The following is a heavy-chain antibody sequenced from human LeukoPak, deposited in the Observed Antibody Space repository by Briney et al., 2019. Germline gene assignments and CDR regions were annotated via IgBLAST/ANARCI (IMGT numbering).Heavy chain of an antibody. Sequence: ASVKVSCKASGYTFTSYAMHWVRQAPGQRLEWMGWINAGNGNTKYSQKFQGRVTITRDTSACTAYMELSSLRSEDTAVYYCARVIGARYCSSTSCPDAFDIWGQGTMVTVSS. CDR3: ARVIGARYCSSTSCPDAFDI. CDR2: INAGNGNT. V-gene: IGHV1-3*01. CDR1: GYTFTSYA. J-gene: IGHJ3*02. D-gene: IGHD2-2*01.